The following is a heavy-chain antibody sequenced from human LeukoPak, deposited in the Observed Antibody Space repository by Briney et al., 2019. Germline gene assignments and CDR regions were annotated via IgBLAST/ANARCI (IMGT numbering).Heavy chain of an antibody. V-gene: IGHV4-4*02. CDR1: GGSISSNNW. J-gene: IGHJ4*02. D-gene: IGHD3-3*01. Sequence: SETLSLTCAVSGGSISSNNWWSWVRQPPGKGLEWIGEIYHSGITNYNPSLKSRVTISVDTSKNQFSLKLSSVTAADTAIYYCQSRYLEWLLDYWGQGTLVTVSS. CDR3: QSRYLEWLLDY. CDR2: IYHSGIT.